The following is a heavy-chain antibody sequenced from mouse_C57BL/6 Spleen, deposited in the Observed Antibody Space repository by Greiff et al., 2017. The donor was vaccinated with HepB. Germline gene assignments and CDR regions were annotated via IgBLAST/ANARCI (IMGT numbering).Heavy chain of an antibody. CDR3: ARDQDYANAMDY. D-gene: IGHD2-4*01. J-gene: IGHJ4*01. CDR1: GFTFSSYA. Sequence: EVMLVESGGGLVKPGGSLKLSCAASGFTFSSYAMSWVRQTPEKRLEWVATISDGGSYTYYPDNVKGRFTISRYNAKNNLYLQMSHLKSEDTAMYYCARDQDYANAMDYWGQGTSVTVSS. CDR2: ISDGGSYT. V-gene: IGHV5-4*03.